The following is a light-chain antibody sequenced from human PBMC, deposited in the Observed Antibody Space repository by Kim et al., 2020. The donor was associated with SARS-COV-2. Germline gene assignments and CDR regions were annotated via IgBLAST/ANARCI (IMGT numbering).Light chain of an antibody. CDR1: QSVSSSY. J-gene: IGKJ1*01. V-gene: IGKV3-20*01. Sequence: EIVLTQSPGTLSLSPGERATLSCRASQSVSSSYLAWYQQKPGQAPRLLIYSTSNRATGIPDRFSGSGSGTDFTLTISRLEPEDFAVYYCQQSGNSQWAFGQGTKVDIK. CDR3: QQSGNSQWA. CDR2: STS.